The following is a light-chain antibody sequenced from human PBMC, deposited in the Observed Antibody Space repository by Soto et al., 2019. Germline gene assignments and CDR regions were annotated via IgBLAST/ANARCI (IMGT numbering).Light chain of an antibody. J-gene: IGLJ3*02. CDR1: SSNIGAEYD. CDR2: GTS. CDR3: QSYDTTLSGSV. Sequence: QSALTQPPSVSGAPGQTVTISCTGSSSNIGAEYDVNWYRQSPGMAPQLLIFGTSDRPSGVPDRISGSKSSISASLAISGLQAEDESTYFCQSYDTTLSGSVFGGGTKLTVL. V-gene: IGLV1-40*01.